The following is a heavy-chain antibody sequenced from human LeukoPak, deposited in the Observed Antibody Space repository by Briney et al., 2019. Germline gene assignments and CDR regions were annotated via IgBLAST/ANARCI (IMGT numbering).Heavy chain of an antibody. V-gene: IGHV3-7*01. CDR1: GFTFSSYW. CDR2: IKQDGSEK. D-gene: IGHD6-13*01. J-gene: IGHJ5*02. CDR3: ARAFGSSWSNWFDP. Sequence: GGSLRLSCAASGFTFSSYWMSWVRQAPGKGLEWVANIKQDGSEKYYVDSVKGRFTISRDNAKNSLYLQMNSLRAEDTAVYYCARAFGSSWSNWFDPWGQGTLVTVSS.